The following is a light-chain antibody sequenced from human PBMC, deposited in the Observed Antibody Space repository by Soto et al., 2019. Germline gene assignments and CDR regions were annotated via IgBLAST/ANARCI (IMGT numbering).Light chain of an antibody. J-gene: IGKJ3*01. Sequence: EIVMTQSPATLSVSPGERATLSCRASQSVSINLAWYQQKPGQAPRLLIYGASTRATGIPARFSVSGSGTEFTLTISSLQSEDFAFYYCQQYNNWPPRFTFGPGTKVDIK. V-gene: IGKV3-15*01. CDR2: GAS. CDR3: QQYNNWPPRFT. CDR1: QSVSIN.